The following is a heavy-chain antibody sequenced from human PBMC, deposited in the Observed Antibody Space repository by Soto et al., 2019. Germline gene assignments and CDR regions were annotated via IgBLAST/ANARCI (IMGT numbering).Heavy chain of an antibody. V-gene: IGHV3-30-3*01. CDR1: GFTFSSYA. Sequence: QVQLVESGGGVVQPGRSLRLSCAASGFTFSSYAMHWVRQAPGKGLEWVAVISYDGSNKYYADSVKGRFTISRDNSKNPLYLQMNSLRAEDTAVYYCARESSITIFGVVIGPDAFDIWGQGTMVTVSS. CDR3: ARESSITIFGVVIGPDAFDI. D-gene: IGHD3-3*01. CDR2: ISYDGSNK. J-gene: IGHJ3*02.